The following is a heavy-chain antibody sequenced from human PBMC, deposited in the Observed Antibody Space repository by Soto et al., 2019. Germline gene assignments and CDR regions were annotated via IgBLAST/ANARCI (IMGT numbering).Heavy chain of an antibody. J-gene: IGHJ4*02. Sequence: GGSLRLSCAASGFAFSSRWMHWVRQDPGKGLQWVSRIRHDGADSNYADFVGGRFTISRDNTKNTLHLQMNSLRAEDTAVYFCAADLVAGSGSLGHWGQGTLVTVSS. CDR2: IRHDGADS. V-gene: IGHV3-74*01. D-gene: IGHD3-10*01. CDR3: AADLVAGSGSLGH. CDR1: GFAFSSRW.